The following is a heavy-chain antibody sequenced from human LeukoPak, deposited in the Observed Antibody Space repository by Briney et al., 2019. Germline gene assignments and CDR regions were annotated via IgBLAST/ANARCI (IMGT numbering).Heavy chain of an antibody. D-gene: IGHD1-26*01. V-gene: IGHV3-64*01. Sequence: GGSLRLSCAASGFTFSNYAMHWVRQAPGKGLEYVSAINSNGGNTYYANSVKGRFTISRDNSKNTLYLQMGSLRAEDMAVYYCARGGRSGGSYDPFDYWGQGTLSPSPQ. CDR3: ARGGRSGGSYDPFDY. CDR2: INSNGGNT. CDR1: GFTFSNYA. J-gene: IGHJ4*02.